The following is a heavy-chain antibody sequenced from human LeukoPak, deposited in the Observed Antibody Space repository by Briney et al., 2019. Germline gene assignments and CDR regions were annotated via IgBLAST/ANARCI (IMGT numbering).Heavy chain of an antibody. CDR1: GGTFSSYA. CDR3: ARAPQQWLVSNWFDP. CDR2: INPSGSST. V-gene: IGHV1-46*01. J-gene: IGHJ5*02. Sequence: GASVKVSCKAPGGTFSSYAISWVRQAPGQGLEWMGIINPSGSSTSYAQKFQGRVTMTRDTSTSTVYMELSSLTSEDTAVYYCARAPQQWLVSNWFDPWGQGTLVTVSS. D-gene: IGHD6-19*01.